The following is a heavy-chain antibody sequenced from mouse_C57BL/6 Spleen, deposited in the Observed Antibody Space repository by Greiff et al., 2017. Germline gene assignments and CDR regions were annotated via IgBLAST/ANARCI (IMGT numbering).Heavy chain of an antibody. J-gene: IGHJ2*01. CDR2: ISSGSSTI. Sequence: DVKLQESGGGLVKPGGSLKLSCAASGFTFSDYGMHWVRQAPEKGLAWVAYISSGSSTIYYADTVKGRFTISRDNAKNTLFLQMTSLRSEDTAMYYCARPDTTVEFDYWGQGTTLTVSS. D-gene: IGHD1-1*01. V-gene: IGHV5-17*01. CDR3: ARPDTTVEFDY. CDR1: GFTFSDYG.